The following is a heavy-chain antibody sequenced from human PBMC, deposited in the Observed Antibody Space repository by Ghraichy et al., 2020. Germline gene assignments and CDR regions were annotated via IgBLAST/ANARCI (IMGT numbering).Heavy chain of an antibody. D-gene: IGHD7-27*01. CDR2: ISSGGSTI. CDR1: GFTFSSYE. Sequence: GGSLRLSCAASGFTFSSYEMNWVRQAPGKGLEWVSYISSGGSTIYYSNSVKGRFTISRDNAKNSLYLQMNSLGAEDTAVYYCAAPGRSTLPGYWGQGTLVTVSS. J-gene: IGHJ4*02. CDR3: AAPGRSTLPGY. V-gene: IGHV3-48*03.